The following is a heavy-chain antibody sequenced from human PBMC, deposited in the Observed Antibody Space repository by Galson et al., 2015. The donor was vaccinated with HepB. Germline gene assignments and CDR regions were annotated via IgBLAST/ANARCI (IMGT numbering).Heavy chain of an antibody. V-gene: IGHV6-1*01. D-gene: IGHD5-12*01. CDR2: TYYRSKWYN. CDR3: TRVRHLARGMDV. Sequence: CAISGDSVSTNIVAWNWIRQSPSRGLEWPGRTYYRSKWYNDYAVSVQSRITINPDTSRNQFSLQLNSVTPEDTGVYYCTRVRHLARGMDVWGQGTTVTVSS. J-gene: IGHJ6*02. CDR1: GDSVSTNIVA.